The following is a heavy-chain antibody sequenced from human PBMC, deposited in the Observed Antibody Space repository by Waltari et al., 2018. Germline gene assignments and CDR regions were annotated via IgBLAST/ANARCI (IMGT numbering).Heavy chain of an antibody. CDR3: ARAPPIVVVVASTDY. CDR2: INPNCGGT. CDR1: GYTFTGYY. D-gene: IGHD2-15*01. V-gene: IGHV1-2*02. Sequence: QVQLVQSGAEVKKPGASVKVSCKASGYTFTGYYMHWVRQAPGQGLEWMGWINPNCGGTNYAQRFQGRVTMTRDTSISTAYMELSRLRSDDTAVYYCARAPPIVVVVASTDYWGQGTLVTVSS. J-gene: IGHJ4*02.